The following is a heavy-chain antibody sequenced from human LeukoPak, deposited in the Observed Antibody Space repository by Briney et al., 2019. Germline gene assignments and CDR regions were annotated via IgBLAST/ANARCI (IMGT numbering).Heavy chain of an antibody. V-gene: IGHV4-39*01. D-gene: IGHD3-10*01. CDR1: VGSIRPSGYY. Sequence: SETLSLTCTFSVGSIRPSGYYWGWIRHPPGGCLEWIGSINYSGTTYYNPSLKSRVTISVDTSKNQLSLKVTSVTAADTSVYYCARHSDAGSGEHGFHIRGQGTVVTVSS. CDR3: ARHSDAGSGEHGFHI. J-gene: IGHJ3*02. CDR2: INYSGTT.